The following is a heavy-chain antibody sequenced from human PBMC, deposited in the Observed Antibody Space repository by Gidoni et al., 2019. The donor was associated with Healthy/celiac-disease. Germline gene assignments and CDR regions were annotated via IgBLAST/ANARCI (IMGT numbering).Heavy chain of an antibody. V-gene: IGHV4-34*01. Sequence: FSGYYWSGIRQPPGKGLEWIGEINHSGSTNYNPSLKSRVTISVDTSKNQFSLKLSSVTAADTAVYYCATSSAHVGNDYGDYYYYYGMDVWGQGTTVTVSS. J-gene: IGHJ6*02. CDR1: FSGYY. CDR3: ATSSAHVGNDYGDYYYYYGMDV. D-gene: IGHD4-17*01. CDR2: INHSGST.